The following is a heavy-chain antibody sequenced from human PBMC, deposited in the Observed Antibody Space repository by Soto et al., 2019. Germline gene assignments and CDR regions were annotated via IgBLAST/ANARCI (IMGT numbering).Heavy chain of an antibody. D-gene: IGHD3-22*01. V-gene: IGHV1-18*01. CDR1: GYTFTSYG. CDR3: ARAGSGTIIVVPWLDANLFDS. J-gene: IGHJ5*01. CDR2: ISAYNGKT. Sequence: GASVKVSCKASGYTFTSYGISWVRQAPGQGLEWMGWISAYNGKTNYAQKLQGRVTITADTSTSTAYMELSSLRSEDTAVYYCARAGSGTIIVVPWLDANLFDSWGQGTLVPGAS.